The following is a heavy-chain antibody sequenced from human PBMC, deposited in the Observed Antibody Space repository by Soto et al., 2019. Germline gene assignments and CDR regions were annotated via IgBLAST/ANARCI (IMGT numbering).Heavy chain of an antibody. Sequence: SETLSLTCAVYGGSFSGYYWSWIRQPPGKGLEWIGEINHSGSTNYNPSLKSRVTISVDKSISTAYLQWSSLKASDTAMYYCARPSKGSPGYYGMDVWGQGTTVTVSS. CDR3: ARPSKGSPGYYGMDV. CDR1: GGSFSGYY. J-gene: IGHJ6*02. CDR2: INHSGST. V-gene: IGHV4-34*01.